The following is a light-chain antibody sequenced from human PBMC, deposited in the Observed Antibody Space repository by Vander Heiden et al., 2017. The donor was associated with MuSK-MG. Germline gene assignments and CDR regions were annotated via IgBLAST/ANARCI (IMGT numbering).Light chain of an antibody. V-gene: IGKV3-20*01. J-gene: IGKJ1*01. CDR2: GAS. CDR3: QQVDRSPPT. Sequence: EIALTQSPGTLSLSPGERATLSCRASQSVSSSYLAWYQQKPGQAPRLLIYGASRSASGISDRYSARGPGTEFTLSISILEPEDFAVYYSQQVDRSPPTFGQGTKVEMK. CDR1: QSVSSSY.